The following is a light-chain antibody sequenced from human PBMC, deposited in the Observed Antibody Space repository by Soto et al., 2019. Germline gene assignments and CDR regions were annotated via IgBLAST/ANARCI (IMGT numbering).Light chain of an antibody. J-gene: IGLJ1*01. CDR2: EVN. Sequence: QSVLTQPASVSGSPGQSITFSCTGSNSDVGSSVYVSWYQQHPGKAPQLILYEVNKRPSGVSDRFSGSKSGNTASLTISGLQAEDEADYYCSSYTSSSTLYVLGTGTKAPS. CDR3: SSYTSSSTLYV. CDR1: NSDVGSSVY. V-gene: IGLV2-14*01.